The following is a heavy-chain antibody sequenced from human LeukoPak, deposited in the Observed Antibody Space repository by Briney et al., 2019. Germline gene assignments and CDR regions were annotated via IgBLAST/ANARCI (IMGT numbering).Heavy chain of an antibody. Sequence: SETLSLTCAVYGGSFSGYYWSWIRQPPGKGLEWIGEINHSGSTNYNPSLKSRVTISVDTSKNQFSLKLSSVTAADTAVYYCARGPGGNWFDPWGQGTMVTVSS. CDR2: INHSGST. CDR3: ARGPGGNWFDP. V-gene: IGHV4-34*01. J-gene: IGHJ5*02. CDR1: GGSFSGYY. D-gene: IGHD3-10*01.